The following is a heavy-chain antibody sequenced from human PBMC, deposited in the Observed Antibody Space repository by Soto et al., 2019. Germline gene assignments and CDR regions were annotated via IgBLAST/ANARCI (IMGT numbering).Heavy chain of an antibody. Sequence: VASVKVSCKASGYTFTSYDINWVRQATGQGLEWMGWMNPNSGNTGYAQKFQGRVTMTRNTSISTAYMELSSLRSEDTAVYYCARGGGYYDILTGYQYYYGMDVWGQGTTVTVSS. D-gene: IGHD3-9*01. J-gene: IGHJ6*02. CDR2: MNPNSGNT. CDR3: ARGGGYYDILTGYQYYYGMDV. V-gene: IGHV1-8*01. CDR1: GYTFTSYD.